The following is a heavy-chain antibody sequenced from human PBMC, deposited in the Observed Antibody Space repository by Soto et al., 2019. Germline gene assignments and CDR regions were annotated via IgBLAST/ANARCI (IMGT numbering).Heavy chain of an antibody. CDR3: ARVWGYSYGLASDI. V-gene: IGHV4-30-2*01. D-gene: IGHD5-18*01. CDR2: IYNSGST. J-gene: IGHJ3*02. CDR1: GGSISSGGDS. Sequence: SETLSLTCAVSGGSISSGGDSWSWIRQPPGKGLEWIGYIYNSGSTYYNPSLKKRDTISEDRSKSKNNIKMSSMTAADTAVYYCARVWGYSYGLASDIWGQGTMVT.